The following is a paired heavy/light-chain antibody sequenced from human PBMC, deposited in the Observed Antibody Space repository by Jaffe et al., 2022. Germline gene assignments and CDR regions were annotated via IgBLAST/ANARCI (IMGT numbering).Heavy chain of an antibody. J-gene: IGHJ5*02. D-gene: IGHD1-26*01. V-gene: IGHV4-61*02. Sequence: QVQLQESGPGLVKPSQTLSLTCTVSGVSISSGRSYWSWIRQPAGKGLEWIGRIYTSGNTNYNPSLKSRVTISLDTSKNQLSLNLTSVTAADTAVYYCAREPIPELSFDPWGQGTLVIVSS. CDR3: AREPIPELSFDP. CDR2: IYTSGNT. CDR1: GVSISSGRSY.
Light chain of an antibody. CDR2: WGS. CDR3: MQALQTPYT. J-gene: IGKJ2*01. CDR1: QSLLHSNGYKY. V-gene: IGKV2-28*01. Sequence: EIVMTQSPLSLPVTPGEPASISCRSSQSLLHSNGYKYLDWYLQKPGQSPQLLIYWGSNRASGVPDRFSGSGSGTDFTLKISRVEAEDVGVYYCMQALQTPYTFGQGTKLEIK.